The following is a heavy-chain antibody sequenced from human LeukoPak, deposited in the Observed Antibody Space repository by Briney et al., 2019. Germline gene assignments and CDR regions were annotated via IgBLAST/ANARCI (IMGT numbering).Heavy chain of an antibody. V-gene: IGHV3-23*01. CDR1: GFPFSSYW. Sequence: PGGSLRLSCVASGFPFSSYWMTWVRQAPGKGLEWVSGISGSGDSTYYTDSVKGRLTIFRDNSKNTLYLQMNSLRAEDTAVYYCAKVNGPGDYWGQGTLVTISS. D-gene: IGHD2-8*01. J-gene: IGHJ4*02. CDR2: ISGSGDST. CDR3: AKVNGPGDY.